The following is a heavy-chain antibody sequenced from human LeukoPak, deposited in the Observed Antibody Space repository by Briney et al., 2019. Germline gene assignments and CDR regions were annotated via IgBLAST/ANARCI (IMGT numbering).Heavy chain of an antibody. V-gene: IGHV3-48*03. Sequence: PGGSLRLSCAASGFTFSSYEMNWVRQAPGKGLEWVSYITSSGNAIYYADSARGRFTVSRDNAKNSLFLQMNSLRAEDTAVYYCASGGSLCGQGTLVTVPS. D-gene: IGHD3-10*01. CDR1: GFTFSSYE. J-gene: IGHJ1*01. CDR3: ASGGSL. CDR2: ITSSGNAI.